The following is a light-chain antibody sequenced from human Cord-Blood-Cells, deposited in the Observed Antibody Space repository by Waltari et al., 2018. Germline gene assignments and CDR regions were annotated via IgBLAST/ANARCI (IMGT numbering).Light chain of an antibody. CDR1: QGISID. Sequence: AIQLTQSPSSWFGTGGNSVPFTCRASQGISIDLAWYQQKPGKAPKLLIYDASSLESGVPSRFSGSGSGTDFTLTISSLQPEDFATYYCQQFNSYPLTFGGGTKVEIK. V-gene: IGKV1-13*02. J-gene: IGKJ4*01. CDR2: DAS. CDR3: QQFNSYPLT.